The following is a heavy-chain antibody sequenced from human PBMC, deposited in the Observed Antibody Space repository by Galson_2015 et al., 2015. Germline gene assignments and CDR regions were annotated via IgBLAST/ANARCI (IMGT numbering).Heavy chain of an antibody. J-gene: IGHJ2*01. CDR2: LRSTCGGT. CDR3: VNRGGITGHCYFDV. CDR1: GLTSSRSP. V-gene: IGHV3-23*01. D-gene: IGHD3-10*01. Sequence: SLRLSCAASGLTSSRSPMTRAPQTPWKGMECVSALRSTCGGTYYSDAVKGRYTISRDTSKIMLFLQMNSLRAEDTGVYYRVNRGGITGHCYFDVWGRGTLVTVSS.